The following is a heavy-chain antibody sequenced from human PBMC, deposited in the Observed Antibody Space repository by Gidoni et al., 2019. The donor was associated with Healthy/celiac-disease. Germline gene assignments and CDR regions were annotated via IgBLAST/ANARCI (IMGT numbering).Heavy chain of an antibody. V-gene: IGHV3-48*02. Sequence: EVQLVESGGGLVQPGGSLRLSCAASGFPFSSYSMNWVRQAPGKGLEWVSYISSSSSTIYYADSVKGRFTISRDNAKNSLYLQMNSMRDEDTAVYYCARDDPSYYYYGMDVWGQGTTVTVSS. CDR2: ISSSSSTI. CDR1: GFPFSSYS. CDR3: ARDDPSYYYYGMDV. J-gene: IGHJ6*02.